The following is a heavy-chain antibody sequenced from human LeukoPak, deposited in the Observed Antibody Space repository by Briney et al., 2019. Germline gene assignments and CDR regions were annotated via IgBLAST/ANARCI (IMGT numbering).Heavy chain of an antibody. Sequence: SETLSRTCTVSGGSISSSSYYWGWIRQPPGKGLEWIGSIYYSGSTYYNPSLKSRVTISVDTSKNQFSLQLNSVTPEDTAVYYCARHKTSDDAFDIWGQGTMVTVSS. D-gene: IGHD2-2*01. CDR1: GGSISSSSYY. CDR2: IYYSGST. J-gene: IGHJ3*02. V-gene: IGHV4-39*01. CDR3: ARHKTSDDAFDI.